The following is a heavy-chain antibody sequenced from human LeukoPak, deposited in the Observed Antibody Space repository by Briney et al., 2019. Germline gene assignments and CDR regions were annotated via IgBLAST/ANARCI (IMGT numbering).Heavy chain of an antibody. V-gene: IGHV3-23*01. CDR3: ARTDSFYFDY. J-gene: IGHJ4*02. Sequence: GGSLRHSCAASGFTFSSYAMSWVRQAPGKGLEWVSAISGSGGSTYYADSVKGRFTISRDNSKNTLYLQMNSLRAEDTAVYYCARTDSFYFDYWGQGTLVTVSS. D-gene: IGHD2-15*01. CDR1: GFTFSSYA. CDR2: ISGSGGST.